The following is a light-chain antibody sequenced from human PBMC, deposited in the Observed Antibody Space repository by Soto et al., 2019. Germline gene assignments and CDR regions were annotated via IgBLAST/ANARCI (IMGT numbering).Light chain of an antibody. Sequence: QSALTQPPSASGSPGQSVTISCTGTSSDVGGYNFVSWYQHHPGKAPKLIIYEVSKRPSGVPNRFSGSKSGNTASLTVSGLQAECEAAHYCNSFAGRNIYVFVSGTQLTAL. CDR2: EVS. CDR3: NSFAGRNIYV. V-gene: IGLV2-8*01. J-gene: IGLJ1*01. CDR1: SSDVGGYNF.